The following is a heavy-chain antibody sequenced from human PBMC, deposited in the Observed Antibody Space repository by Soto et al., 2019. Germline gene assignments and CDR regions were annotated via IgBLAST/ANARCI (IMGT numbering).Heavy chain of an antibody. CDR2: IYYSGST. CDR1: GGSISSYY. CDR3: ARDGVTTVPFDS. J-gene: IGHJ5*01. V-gene: IGHV4-59*01. Sequence: SETLSLTCTVSGGSISSYYWSWIRQPPGKGLEWIGYIYYSGSTNYNPSLKSRVTISVDTSKNQFSLKLSSVTAAATAEYYRARDGVTTVPFDSPGQGTPVT. D-gene: IGHD4-4*01.